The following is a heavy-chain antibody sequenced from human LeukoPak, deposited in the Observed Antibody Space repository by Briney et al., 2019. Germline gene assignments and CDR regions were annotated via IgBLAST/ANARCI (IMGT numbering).Heavy chain of an antibody. Sequence: GGSLRLSCAASGFTFSSYAMSWVRQAPGRGLEWVSAISGSGGSTYYADSVKGRFTISRDNSKNTLYLQMNSLRAEDTAVCYCAKTLIVVVPAAIPLMDVWGQGTTVTVSS. V-gene: IGHV3-23*01. CDR3: AKTLIVVVPAAIPLMDV. D-gene: IGHD2-2*01. CDR2: ISGSGGST. J-gene: IGHJ6*02. CDR1: GFTFSSYA.